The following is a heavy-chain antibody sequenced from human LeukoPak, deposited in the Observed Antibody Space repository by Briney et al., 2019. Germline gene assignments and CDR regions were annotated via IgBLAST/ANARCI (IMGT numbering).Heavy chain of an antibody. Sequence: SETLSLTCTVSGGSISSSSYYWSWIRQPAGKGLEWIGRIYTSGSTNYNPSLKSRVTMSVDTSKNQFSLKLSSVTAADTAVYYCARDSILSGDYTLAWGQRTLVTVSS. J-gene: IGHJ5*02. CDR3: ARDSILSGDYTLA. D-gene: IGHD4-17*01. CDR2: IYTSGST. CDR1: GGSISSSSYY. V-gene: IGHV4-61*02.